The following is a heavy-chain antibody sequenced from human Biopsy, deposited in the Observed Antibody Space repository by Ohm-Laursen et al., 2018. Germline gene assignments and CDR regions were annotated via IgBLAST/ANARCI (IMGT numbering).Heavy chain of an antibody. CDR1: GYTLTELS. J-gene: IGHJ4*02. CDR2: FDREERKT. Sequence: GATGKISCKASGYTLTELSIHWVRQTGGKGLEWMGGFDREERKTVYAEKFQGRVTMTEDTSTDTVYMEVTSLRSDDKAVYYCATGPYYDTRFYYNVRPFDFWGQGTLVTVSS. D-gene: IGHD3-10*01. V-gene: IGHV1-24*01. CDR3: ATGPYYDTRFYYNVRPFDF.